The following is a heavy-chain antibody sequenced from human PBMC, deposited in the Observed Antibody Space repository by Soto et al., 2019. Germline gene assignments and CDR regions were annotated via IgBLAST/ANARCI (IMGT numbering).Heavy chain of an antibody. Sequence: SETLSLTCTVSGGSISSYYWSWIRQPPGKGLEWIGYIYYSGSTNYNPSLKSRVTISVDTSKNQFSLKLSSVTAADTAVYYCARTSVYGDYALDYWGQGTLVTVSS. J-gene: IGHJ4*02. CDR3: ARTSVYGDYALDY. V-gene: IGHV4-59*01. D-gene: IGHD4-17*01. CDR1: GGSISSYY. CDR2: IYYSGST.